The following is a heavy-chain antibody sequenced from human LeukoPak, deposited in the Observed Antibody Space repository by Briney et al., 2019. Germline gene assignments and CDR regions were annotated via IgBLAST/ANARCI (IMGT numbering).Heavy chain of an antibody. J-gene: IGHJ4*02. Sequence: GGSLRLSCAASGFTFTSYGMHWVRQAPGQGLEWVAVISYDGSDKSYADSVKGRLTISRDNSKNTLFLQMNSLRAEDTAVYYCARDRGSYWDGGNDYWGQGTLVTVSS. D-gene: IGHD1-26*01. CDR1: GFTFTSYG. V-gene: IGHV3-30*03. CDR3: ARDRGSYWDGGNDY. CDR2: ISYDGSDK.